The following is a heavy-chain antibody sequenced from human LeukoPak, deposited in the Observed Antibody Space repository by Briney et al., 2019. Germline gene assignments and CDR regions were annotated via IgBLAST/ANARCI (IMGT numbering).Heavy chain of an antibody. CDR2: LYKSGST. CDR1: GGSISSSY. CDR3: ARGEALSIMGGSAYFDY. V-gene: IGHV4-59*01. J-gene: IGHJ4*02. D-gene: IGHD3-16*01. Sequence: SETLSLTCTVSGGSISSSYWSWIRQPPGKGLEWIGYLYKSGSTKYSPSLKSRVTISADTSKNQLSLKVNSVTAADTAVYYCARGEALSIMGGSAYFDYWGQGTLVTVSS.